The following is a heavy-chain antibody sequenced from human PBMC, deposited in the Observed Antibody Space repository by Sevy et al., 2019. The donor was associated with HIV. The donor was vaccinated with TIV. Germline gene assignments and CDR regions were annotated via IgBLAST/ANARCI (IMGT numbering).Heavy chain of an antibody. CDR1: GFTVSSNY. V-gene: IGHV3-53*01. CDR3: ARDRNYYDSSGYYRGLGAFDI. CDR2: IYSGGST. J-gene: IGHJ3*02. Sequence: GGSLRLSCAASGFTVSSNYMSWVRQAPGKGLEWVSVIYSGGSTYYADSVKGRFTISRDNSKNTLYPQMNSLRAEDTAVYYCARDRNYYDSSGYYRGLGAFDIWGQGTMVTVSS. D-gene: IGHD3-22*01.